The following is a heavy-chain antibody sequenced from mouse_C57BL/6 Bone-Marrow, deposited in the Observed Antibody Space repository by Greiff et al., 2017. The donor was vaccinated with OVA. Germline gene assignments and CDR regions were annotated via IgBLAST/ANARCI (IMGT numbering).Heavy chain of an antibody. J-gene: IGHJ4*01. Sequence: VQLKESGPGLVKPSQSLSLTCSVTGYSITSGYYWNWIRQFPGNKLEWMGYISYDGSNNYNPSLKNRISITRDTSKNQFFLKLNSVTTEDTATYYCARDPYGYDGIYYAMDYWGQGTSVTVSS. CDR1: GYSITSGYY. CDR3: ARDPYGYDGIYYAMDY. CDR2: ISYDGSN. V-gene: IGHV3-6*01. D-gene: IGHD2-2*01.